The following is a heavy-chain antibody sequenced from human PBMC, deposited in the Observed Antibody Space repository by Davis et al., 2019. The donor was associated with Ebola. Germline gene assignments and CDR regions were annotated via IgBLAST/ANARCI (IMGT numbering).Heavy chain of an antibody. V-gene: IGHV3-48*04. CDR2: ISSSGSTI. CDR3: ARAGGAIVNTITSYYFGY. D-gene: IGHD5-12*01. J-gene: IGHJ4*02. Sequence: PGGSLRLSCAASGFTFSSHSINWVCQAPGKGLEWVSYISSSGSTIYYTDSVKGRFTISRDNAKNSLYLQMNSLRAEDTAVYYCARAGGAIVNTITSYYFGYWGQGTLVTVSS. CDR1: GFTFSSHS.